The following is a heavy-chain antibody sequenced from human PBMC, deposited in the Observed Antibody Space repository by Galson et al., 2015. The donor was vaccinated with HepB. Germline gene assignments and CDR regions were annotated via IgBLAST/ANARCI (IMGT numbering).Heavy chain of an antibody. CDR3: ARGRPCSSTSCFPFDAFHI. CDR2: MNPNSGTT. V-gene: IGHV1-8*01. CDR1: GYTFPNYD. D-gene: IGHD2-2*01. J-gene: IGHJ3*02. Sequence: SVKVSCKASGYTFPNYDINWVRQATGQGLEWMGWMNPNSGTTGYAQKFQGRLTMTRSTSISTAYMELSSLRSEDTAVYYCARGRPCSSTSCFPFDAFHIWGQGTVVTVSS.